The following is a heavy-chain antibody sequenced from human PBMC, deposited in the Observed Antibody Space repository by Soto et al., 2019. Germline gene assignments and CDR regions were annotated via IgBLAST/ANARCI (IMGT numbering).Heavy chain of an antibody. J-gene: IGHJ4*02. Sequence: PGGSLRLSCAASGFKFSNYAMSWVRRAPGKGLEWVSLISATGGGTYYADSVKGRFTISRDNSHNTLYLQVHSLTAEDTAVYYCAKDRRAGGNSAFYFDFWGQGAKVTVSS. V-gene: IGHV3-23*01. CDR2: ISATGGGT. CDR1: GFKFSNYA. CDR3: AKDRRAGGNSAFYFDF. D-gene: IGHD3-16*01.